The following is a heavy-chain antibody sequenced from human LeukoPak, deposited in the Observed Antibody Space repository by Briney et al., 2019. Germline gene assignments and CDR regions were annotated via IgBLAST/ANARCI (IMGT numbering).Heavy chain of an antibody. V-gene: IGHV4-4*09. CDR3: ARQTPYSGNHYFDY. J-gene: IGHJ4*02. CDR2: IDPTGLT. D-gene: IGHD1-26*01. Sequence: SETLSLTCTVSGGSISGHYWSWIRQSPGKGLEWIGYIDPTGLTSYNPSLNSRVTISEDTSKNQFSLKVRSVITADTAVYFCARQTPYSGNHYFDYWGQGTLVTVSS. CDR1: GGSISGHY.